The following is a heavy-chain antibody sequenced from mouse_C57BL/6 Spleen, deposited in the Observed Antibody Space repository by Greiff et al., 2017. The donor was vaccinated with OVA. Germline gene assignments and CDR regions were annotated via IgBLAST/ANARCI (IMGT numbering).Heavy chain of an antibody. CDR2: ISTYYGDA. Sequence: QVHVKQSGPELVRPGVSVKISCKGSGYTFTDYAMHWVKQSHAQSLEWIGVISTYYGDASYNQKFKDKATMTVDKSSSTAYMELARLTSEDSAVYYCASELWLPYYAMDYWGQGTSVTVSS. J-gene: IGHJ4*01. CDR1: GYTFTDYA. CDR3: ASELWLPYYAMDY. V-gene: IGHV1-67*01. D-gene: IGHD2-2*01.